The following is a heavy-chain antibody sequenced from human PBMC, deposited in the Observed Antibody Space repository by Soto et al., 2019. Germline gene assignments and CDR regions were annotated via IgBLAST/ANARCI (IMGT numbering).Heavy chain of an antibody. J-gene: IGHJ4*02. CDR2: IKEDGSEK. CDR1: GFKFRSYW. D-gene: IGHD1-26*01. Sequence: EVQLVESGGTLVQPGGSLRLSCVASGFKFRSYWMSWVRQAPGKGLEWLANIKEDGSEKYYVDSVEGRFTISRDNARNSVYLQMNSARAEDTAIYYCTRGGGRDSSEHVWGQGTLVIVSS. CDR3: TRGGGRDSSEHV. V-gene: IGHV3-7*01.